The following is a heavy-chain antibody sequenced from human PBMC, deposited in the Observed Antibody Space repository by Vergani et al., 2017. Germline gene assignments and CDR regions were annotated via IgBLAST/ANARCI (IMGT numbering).Heavy chain of an antibody. D-gene: IGHD5-24*01. Sequence: EVQLVESGGGLVQPGRSLRLSCAASGFTFDDYAMHWVRQAPGKGLEWVSGISWNSGNIGYADSVKGRFTISRDNAKNSLYLQMNSLRAEDRALYYCAKGLEMATTELDYWGQGTLVTVSS. CDR3: AKGLEMATTELDY. V-gene: IGHV3-9*01. CDR1: GFTFDDYA. J-gene: IGHJ4*02. CDR2: ISWNSGNI.